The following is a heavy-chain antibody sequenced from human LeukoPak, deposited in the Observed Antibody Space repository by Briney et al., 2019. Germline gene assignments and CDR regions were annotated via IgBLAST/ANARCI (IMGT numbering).Heavy chain of an antibody. Sequence: GRSLRLSCAVSGFTFSSYAMHWVRQAPGKGLEWVAVISYDGSNKYYAESVKGRFTISRDNSKNTLYLQMNSLRAEDTAVYYCAKPPGPPPDYDIPDWFDPWGQGTLVTVSS. D-gene: IGHD3-9*01. CDR3: AKPPGPPPDYDIPDWFDP. CDR1: GFTFSSYA. J-gene: IGHJ5*02. CDR2: ISYDGSNK. V-gene: IGHV3-30*04.